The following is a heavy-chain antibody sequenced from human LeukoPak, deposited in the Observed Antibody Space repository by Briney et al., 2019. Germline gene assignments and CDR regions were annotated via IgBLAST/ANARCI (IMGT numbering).Heavy chain of an antibody. J-gene: IGHJ4*02. V-gene: IGHV1-8*02. CDR2: INPNSGNT. CDR1: GYTFTGYY. D-gene: IGHD3-10*02. CDR3: ARGRVRGVINY. Sequence: ASVKVSCKASGYTFTGYYMHWVRQAPGQGLEWMGWINPNSGNTGYAQKFQGRVTMTRNTSISTAYMELSSLRSEDTAVYYCARGRVRGVINYWGQGTLVTVSS.